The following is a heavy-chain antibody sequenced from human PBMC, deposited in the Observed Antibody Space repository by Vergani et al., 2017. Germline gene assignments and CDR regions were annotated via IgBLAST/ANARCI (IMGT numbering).Heavy chain of an antibody. CDR2: IRSYMFGDGGTR. CDR3: ARRSVVEPGIHRVDWLDP. J-gene: IGHJ5*02. V-gene: IGHV3-49*03. CDR1: GFTTGDYV. Sequence: EAQLAESGGGLVQPGQSLRLSCTASGFTTGDYVMSWFRQAPGKGLEWVGLIRSYMFGDGGTREYAASVKGRFTISRDDSRGTVYLQMDRLDSADTSVYYCARRSVVEPGIHRVDWLDPWGPGTLVTGSS. D-gene: IGHD2-21*01.